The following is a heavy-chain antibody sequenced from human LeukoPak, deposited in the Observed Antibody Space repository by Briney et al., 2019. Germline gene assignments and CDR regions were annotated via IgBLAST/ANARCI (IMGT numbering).Heavy chain of an antibody. J-gene: IGHJ4*02. D-gene: IGHD2-15*01. V-gene: IGHV3-21*01. CDR3: VRDCSGGDCYSGSDH. CDR2: ISSSSSYI. CDR1: GFTFSSYS. Sequence: GGSLRLSCAASGFTFSSYSMNWVRQAPGKGLEWVSSISSSSSYIYYADSVKGRFTISRDNAKYSLFLQMSSLRAEDTAVYYCVRDCSGGDCYSGSDHWGQGTLVIVSS.